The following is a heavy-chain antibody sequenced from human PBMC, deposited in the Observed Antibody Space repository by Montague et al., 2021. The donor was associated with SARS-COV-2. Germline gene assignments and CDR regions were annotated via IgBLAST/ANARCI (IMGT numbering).Heavy chain of an antibody. CDR2: TYYRNKWYN. V-gene: IGHV6-1*01. CDR3: ARLKYGMDV. Sequence: CAISGDSVAGHRGISGGLRQSPSPHLQWVCRTYYRNKWYNDYAVSAKSRISINPDTSKNQFSLQLNSVTPDDTAVYYCARLKYGMDVWGQGTTVTVSS. J-gene: IGHJ6*02. CDR1: GDSVAGHRGI.